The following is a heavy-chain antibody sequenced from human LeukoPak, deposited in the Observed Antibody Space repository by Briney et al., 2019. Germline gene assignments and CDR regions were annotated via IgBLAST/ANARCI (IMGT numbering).Heavy chain of an antibody. Sequence: PGGSLRLSCAASGFTFSSYWMSWVRQAPGKGLEWVANIKQDGSEKYYVDSVKGRFTISRDNAKNSLYLQMNSLRAEDTAVYYCARPPFNVPADLSYAPRKDYWGQGILVTVSS. D-gene: IGHD2-2*01. CDR2: IKQDGSEK. V-gene: IGHV3-7*01. CDR3: ARPPFNVPADLSYAPRKDY. J-gene: IGHJ4*02. CDR1: GFTFSSYW.